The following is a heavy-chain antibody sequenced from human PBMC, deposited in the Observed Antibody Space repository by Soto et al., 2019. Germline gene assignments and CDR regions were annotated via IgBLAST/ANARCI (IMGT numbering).Heavy chain of an antibody. D-gene: IGHD6-6*01. CDR3: ARANIAARPVTWFDP. Sequence: QVQLQQWGAGLLKPSETLSLTCAVYGGSFSGYYWSWIRQPPGKGLEWIGEINHSGSTNYTPSLKSRVTIAVDTSKNQCSLKLSSVTAADTAVYYCARANIAARPVTWFDPWGQGTLVTVSS. V-gene: IGHV4-34*01. CDR2: INHSGST. CDR1: GGSFSGYY. J-gene: IGHJ5*02.